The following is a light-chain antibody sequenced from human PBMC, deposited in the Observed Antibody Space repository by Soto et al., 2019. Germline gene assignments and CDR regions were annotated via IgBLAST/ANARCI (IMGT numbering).Light chain of an antibody. J-gene: IGKJ5*01. V-gene: IGKV1-13*02. CDR1: QDIRGA. CDR3: QQFNTYPIT. CDR2: DVS. Sequence: AIQLTQSPSSLSASVGDRVTITCRASQDIRGALAWYQQKPGKPPKLLIFDVSSSQSGVPSRFSGSGSGTDFTLTISSLQAEDFATYYCQQFNTYPITFGQGTRLEIK.